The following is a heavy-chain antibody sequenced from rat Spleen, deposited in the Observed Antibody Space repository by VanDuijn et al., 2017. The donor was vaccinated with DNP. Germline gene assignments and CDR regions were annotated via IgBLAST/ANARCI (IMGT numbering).Heavy chain of an antibody. Sequence: EVQLVESGGGLVQPGRSLKLSCAASGFTFSNYGMAWVRQAPTKGLVWVATISYDGSSTYYRDSVKGRFTISRDNAKSTLYLQMDSLRSEDTATYYCASLQYYGYTYGYYWYFDFWGPGTMVTVSS. V-gene: IGHV5-29*01. CDR3: ASLQYYGYTYGYYWYFDF. J-gene: IGHJ1*01. D-gene: IGHD1-9*01. CDR2: ISYDGSST. CDR1: GFTFSNYG.